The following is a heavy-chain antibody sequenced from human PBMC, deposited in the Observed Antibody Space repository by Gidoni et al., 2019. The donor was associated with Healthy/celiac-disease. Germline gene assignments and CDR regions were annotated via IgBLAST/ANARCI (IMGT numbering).Heavy chain of an antibody. CDR1: GFTFDDYA. CDR2: ISWNSGSI. CDR3: ANVLIAVAGMSAFDI. V-gene: IGHV3-9*01. D-gene: IGHD6-19*01. Sequence: EVQLVESGGGLVRRGRSLSLSCAASGFTFDDYAMHCVRQAPGKGLELVSGISWNSGSIGYADSVKGRFTISRDNAKTSLYLQINCLRAEDTAFFYCANVLIAVAGMSAFDIWGQGTMVTVSS. J-gene: IGHJ3*02.